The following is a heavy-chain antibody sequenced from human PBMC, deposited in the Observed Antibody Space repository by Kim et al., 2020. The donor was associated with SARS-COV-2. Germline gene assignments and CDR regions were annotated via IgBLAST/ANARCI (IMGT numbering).Heavy chain of an antibody. J-gene: IGHJ4*02. D-gene: IGHD5-18*01. V-gene: IGHV4-59*01. CDR1: GGSMNTYY. CDR2: IFYTGGA. Sequence: SETLSLTCTVSGGSMNTYYWSWIRQPPGKGLEWIGYIFYTGGANYNPSLKNRVTISVDTSKNQFSLSLSSVTAADTAVYYCAREVRAYTSGPWGQGTLVTVSS. CDR3: AREVRAYTSGP.